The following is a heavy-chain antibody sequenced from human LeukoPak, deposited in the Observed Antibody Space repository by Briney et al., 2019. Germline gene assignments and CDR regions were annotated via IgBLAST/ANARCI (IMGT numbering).Heavy chain of an antibody. CDR3: ARARIGVAGFFDY. Sequence: GGSLRPSCAASGFTVSSDYMSWVRQAPGKGLEWVSVMYRDGTTYYADSVKGRFTISRDNSKNTVYLQMNSLRAEDTAVYYCARARIGVAGFFDYWGQGTLVTVSS. V-gene: IGHV3-66*02. D-gene: IGHD2-2*01. CDR1: GFTVSSDY. J-gene: IGHJ4*02. CDR2: MYRDGTT.